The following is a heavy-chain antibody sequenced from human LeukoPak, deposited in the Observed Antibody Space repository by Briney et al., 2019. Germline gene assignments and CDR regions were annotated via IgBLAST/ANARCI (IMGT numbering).Heavy chain of an antibody. CDR3: ASGLWRGATVDY. CDR2: ISSSSSYI. Sequence: GGSLRLSCAASGFTFSSYWMSWVRQAPGKGLEWVSSISSSSSYIYYADSVKGRFTISRDNAKNSLYLQMNSLRAEDTAVYYCASGLWRGATVDYWGQGTLVTVSS. D-gene: IGHD3-10*01. V-gene: IGHV3-21*01. CDR1: GFTFSSYW. J-gene: IGHJ4*02.